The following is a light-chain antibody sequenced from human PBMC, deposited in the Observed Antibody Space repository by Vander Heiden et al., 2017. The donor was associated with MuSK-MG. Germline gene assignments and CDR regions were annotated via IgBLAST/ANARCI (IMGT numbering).Light chain of an antibody. CDR3: QQSYSTPLT. V-gene: IGKV1-39*01. CDR1: QSISSY. CDR2: AAS. J-gene: IGKJ4*01. Sequence: DIQMTQSPSSLSASVGDRVTITCRASQSISSYLNWYQHKPGKAPKLLIYAASSLQSGVPSRFSRSGSGTDFTLTISSLQPEDFATYYCQQSYSTPLTFGGGTKVVIK.